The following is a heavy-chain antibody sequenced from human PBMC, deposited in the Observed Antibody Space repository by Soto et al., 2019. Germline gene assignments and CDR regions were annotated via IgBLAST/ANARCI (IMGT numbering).Heavy chain of an antibody. D-gene: IGHD6-13*01. CDR1: GGTFSSYT. J-gene: IGHJ3*02. CDR3: ARSVAAAGTLAFDI. V-gene: IGHV1-69*02. CDR2: IIPILGIA. Sequence: SVKVSCKASGGTFSSYTISWVRQAPGQGLEWMGRIIPILGIANYAQKFQGRVTITADKSTSTAYMELSSLRPEDTAVYYCARSVAAAGTLAFDIWGQGTMVTVSS.